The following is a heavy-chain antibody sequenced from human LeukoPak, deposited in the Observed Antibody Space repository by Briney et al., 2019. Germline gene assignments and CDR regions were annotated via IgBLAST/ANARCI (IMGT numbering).Heavy chain of an antibody. D-gene: IGHD2-2*01. CDR1: GFTFSSYR. V-gene: IGHV3-21*01. Sequence: GGSLRLSCAASGFTFSSYRMTWVRQAPGKGLEWVSSISSSGVYIYYADSLKGRFTISRDNAKDSLYLQMNSLRAEDTAVHYCARSLGSCSTTTCYDNWFDPWGQGTLVTVSS. CDR2: ISSSGVYI. CDR3: ARSLGSCSTTTCYDNWFDP. J-gene: IGHJ5*02.